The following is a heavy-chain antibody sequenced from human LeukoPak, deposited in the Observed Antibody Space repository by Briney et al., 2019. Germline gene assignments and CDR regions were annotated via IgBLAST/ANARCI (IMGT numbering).Heavy chain of an antibody. Sequence: SETLSLTCTVSGGSIRSDFWSWIRQPPGKGLEWIGYVYYSGSTNYSPSLNSRVTISVDTSKNQFSLKLSSVTAADTAVYYCARNGVRGVIGNFDYWGQGTLVTVSS. CDR1: GGSIRSDF. CDR2: VYYSGST. V-gene: IGHV4-59*01. D-gene: IGHD3-10*01. J-gene: IGHJ4*02. CDR3: ARNGVRGVIGNFDY.